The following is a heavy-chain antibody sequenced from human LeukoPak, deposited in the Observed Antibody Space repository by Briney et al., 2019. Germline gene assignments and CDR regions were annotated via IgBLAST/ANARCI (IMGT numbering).Heavy chain of an antibody. V-gene: IGHV3-48*02. J-gene: IGHJ5*02. CDR3: AREYSSSWFSSPWFDP. Sequence: TGGSLRLSCAASGFTFSSYSMNWVRQAPGKGLEWVSYISSSSSTIYYADSVKGRFTISRDNAKNSLYLQMNSLRDEDTAVYYCAREYSSSWFSSPWFDPWGQGTLVTVSS. CDR2: ISSSSSTI. CDR1: GFTFSSYS. D-gene: IGHD6-13*01.